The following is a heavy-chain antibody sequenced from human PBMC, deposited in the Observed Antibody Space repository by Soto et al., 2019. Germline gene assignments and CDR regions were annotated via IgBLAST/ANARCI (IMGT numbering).Heavy chain of an antibody. CDR3: ARVSSRMINAFDI. CDR1: GGSISSGDYY. J-gene: IGHJ3*02. Sequence: PSATLSLTCTVSGGSISSGDYYWSWIRQPPGKGLEWIGYIYYSGSTYYNPSLKSRVTISVDTSKNQFSLKLSSVTAADTAVYYCARVSSRMINAFDIWGQGTMVTVSS. V-gene: IGHV4-30-4*01. CDR2: IYYSGST. D-gene: IGHD3-16*01.